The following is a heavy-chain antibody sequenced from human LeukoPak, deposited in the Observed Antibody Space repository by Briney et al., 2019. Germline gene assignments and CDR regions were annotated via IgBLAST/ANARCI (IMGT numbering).Heavy chain of an antibody. D-gene: IGHD6-13*01. CDR1: GASISSTPSY. Sequence: SETLSLTCTVSGASISSTPSYWGWIRQPPGKGLEWIGSIYYTGTTYYSPSLKSRVTISIDTSNNRFSLRLTSVTAADTALYYCARRMPSSGYSYDFWGLGTLVSVSS. CDR2: IYYTGTT. V-gene: IGHV4-39*01. J-gene: IGHJ4*02. CDR3: ARRMPSSGYSYDF.